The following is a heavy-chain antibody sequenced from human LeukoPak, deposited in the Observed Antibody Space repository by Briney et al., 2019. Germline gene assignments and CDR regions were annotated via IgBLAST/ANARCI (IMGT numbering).Heavy chain of an antibody. Sequence: GGSLRLSCAASGFTFSNFAIHWVRQAPGKGLEWVAVILYDGRNKYYGDSVEGRFTISRDNSKNTLYLQMNSLRAEDTAVYYCAKDQGGWYENDAFDIWGQGTMVTVSS. CDR1: GFTFSNFA. CDR3: AKDQGGWYENDAFDI. J-gene: IGHJ3*02. V-gene: IGHV3-30*18. D-gene: IGHD6-19*01. CDR2: ILYDGRNK.